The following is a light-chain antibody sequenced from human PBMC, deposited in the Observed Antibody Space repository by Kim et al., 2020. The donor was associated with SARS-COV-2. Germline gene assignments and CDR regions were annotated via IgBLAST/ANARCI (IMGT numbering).Light chain of an antibody. V-gene: IGLV2-23*02. Sequence: GQSLTISCTGTSSDVGSYNLVSWYQQHPAKAPKLMIYEVTKRPSGVSNRFSGSKSGNTASLTISGLQAEDEANYYCCSYARGSTWVFGGGTTLTVL. CDR3: CSYARGSTWV. CDR2: EVT. J-gene: IGLJ3*02. CDR1: SSDVGSYNL.